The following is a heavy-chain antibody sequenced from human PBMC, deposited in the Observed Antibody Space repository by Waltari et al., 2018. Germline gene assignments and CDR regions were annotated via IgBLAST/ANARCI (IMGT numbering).Heavy chain of an antibody. CDR2: IKQDGSEK. Sequence: CPASGLTFRNYWMTWVRQAPGKGLEWVANIKQDGSEKYYVDSVKGRFTISRDNANNLLYLQMNSLRGGDTAVYYCASRYCSIDRCYASSWNSFDCWGQGTLVTVSS. CDR3: ASRYCSIDRCYASSWNSFDC. D-gene: IGHD2-15*01. V-gene: IGHV3-7*03. J-gene: IGHJ4*02. CDR1: GLTFRNYW.